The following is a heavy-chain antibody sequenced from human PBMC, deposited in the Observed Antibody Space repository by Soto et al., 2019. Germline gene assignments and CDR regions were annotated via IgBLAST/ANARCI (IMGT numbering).Heavy chain of an antibody. V-gene: IGHV5-10-1*01. D-gene: IGHD3-3*01. J-gene: IGHJ4*02. CDR1: GYTFTNYW. CDR3: GILPGVVKEFAY. CDR2: IDPSDSYS. Sequence: GESLKISCKGSGYTFTNYWISWVRHMPGKGLEWMGKIDPSDSYSTYSPSFQGHITISVDKSISTAYLQWTSLKASDTAIYYCGILPGVVKEFAYWGQGTLVTVSS.